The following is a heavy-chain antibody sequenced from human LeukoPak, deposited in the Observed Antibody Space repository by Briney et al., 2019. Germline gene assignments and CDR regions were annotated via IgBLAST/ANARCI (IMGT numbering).Heavy chain of an antibody. CDR1: GGSISSYY. Sequence: SETLSLTCTVSGGSISSYYWSWIRQPPGKGLEWIGYIYYSGSTNYNPSLKRRVTISVDTSKNQFSLKLSSVTAADTAVYYCARGGFNDFWSGYYPDYWGQGTLVTVSS. V-gene: IGHV4-59*01. D-gene: IGHD3-3*01. CDR3: ARGGFNDFWSGYYPDY. J-gene: IGHJ4*02. CDR2: IYYSGST.